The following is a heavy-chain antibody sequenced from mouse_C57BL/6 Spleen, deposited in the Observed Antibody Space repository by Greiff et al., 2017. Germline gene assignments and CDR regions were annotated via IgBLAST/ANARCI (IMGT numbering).Heavy chain of an antibody. V-gene: IGHV1-72*01. Sequence: VQLQQSGAELVKPGASVKLSCKASGYTFTSYWMHWVKQRPGRGLEWIGRINPNSGGTKYNEKFKSKATLTVDKPSSTAYMQLSSLTSEDSAVYYCARVDGSSSYYYAMDYWGQGTSVTVSS. J-gene: IGHJ4*01. CDR2: INPNSGGT. CDR1: GYTFTSYW. D-gene: IGHD1-1*01. CDR3: ARVDGSSSYYYAMDY.